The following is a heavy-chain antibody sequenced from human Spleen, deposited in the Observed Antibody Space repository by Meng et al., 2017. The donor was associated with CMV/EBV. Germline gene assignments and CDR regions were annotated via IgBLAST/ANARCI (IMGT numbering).Heavy chain of an antibody. J-gene: IGHJ5*02. CDR2: IVPFLRTP. D-gene: IGHD4-11*01. Sequence: SVKVSCKAYGGNFNSYNFIWVRQAPGQGLEWVGRIVPFLRTPIFAQSFQGRVTITADRSSSTTYMELSRLRSEDTAVYYCASATYMTTQQGWFDTWGQGTLVTVSS. CDR1: GGNFNSYN. V-gene: IGHV1-69*08. CDR3: ASATYMTTQQGWFDT.